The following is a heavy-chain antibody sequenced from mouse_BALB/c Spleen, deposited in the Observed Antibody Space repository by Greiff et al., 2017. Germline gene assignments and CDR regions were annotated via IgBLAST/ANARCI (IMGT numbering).Heavy chain of an antibody. J-gene: IGHJ4*01. CDR2: ISSGGSYT. V-gene: IGHV5-6*01. CDR1: GFTFSSYG. Sequence: EVKLVESGGDLVKPGGSLKLSCAASGFTFSSYGMSWVRQTPDKRLEWVATISSGGSYTYYPDSVKGRFTISRDNAKNTLYLQMSSLKSEDTAMYYCSRQGVYGYSYAMDYWGQGTSGTVSS. D-gene: IGHD2-2*01. CDR3: SRQGVYGYSYAMDY.